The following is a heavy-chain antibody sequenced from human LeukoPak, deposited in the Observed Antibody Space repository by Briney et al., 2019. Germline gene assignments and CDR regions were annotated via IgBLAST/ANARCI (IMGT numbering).Heavy chain of an antibody. J-gene: IGHJ5*02. CDR3: ATTPKGYYRYCSGGSCYSSIWFDP. Sequence: SETLSLTCTVSGGSISSSSYYWGWIRQPPGKGLEWIGSIYYSGSTYYNPSLKSRVTISVDTSENQFSLKLSSVTAADTAVYYCATTPKGYYRYCSGGSCYSSIWFDPWGQGTLVTVSS. CDR1: GGSISSSSYY. CDR2: IYYSGST. D-gene: IGHD2-15*01. V-gene: IGHV4-39*07.